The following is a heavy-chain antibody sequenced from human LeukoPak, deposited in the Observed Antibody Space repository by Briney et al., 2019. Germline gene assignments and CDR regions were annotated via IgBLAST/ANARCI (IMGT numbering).Heavy chain of an antibody. D-gene: IGHD5-18*01. J-gene: IGHJ4*02. Sequence: GGSLRLSCAASGYTFSSYSMNWVRQAPGKGLEWVSSISSSSSYIYYADSEKGRFTISRDNAKNSLYLQMNSLRAEDTAVYYCARDHVDTAMVRSYWGQGTLVTVSS. CDR3: ARDHVDTAMVRSY. CDR2: ISSSSSYI. V-gene: IGHV3-21*01. CDR1: GYTFSSYS.